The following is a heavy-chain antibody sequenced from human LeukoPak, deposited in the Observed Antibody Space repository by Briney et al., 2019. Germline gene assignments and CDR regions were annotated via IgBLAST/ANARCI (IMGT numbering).Heavy chain of an antibody. CDR1: GGSVIHSGYY. V-gene: IGHV4-39*01. D-gene: IGHD1-7*01. CDR3: ASFSELRSAFDI. CDR2: IYYNGHT. J-gene: IGHJ3*02. Sequence: PSETLSLTCTVSGGSVIHSGYYWGWIRQPPGKGLEWIGSIYYNGHTYSNSSLKSRVTISVDTSKNQFSLKLSSVTAADTAVYYCASFSELRSAFDIWGQGTMVTVSS.